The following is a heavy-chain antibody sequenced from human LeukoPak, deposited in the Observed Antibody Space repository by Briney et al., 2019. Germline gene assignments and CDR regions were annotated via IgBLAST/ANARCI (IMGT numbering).Heavy chain of an antibody. D-gene: IGHD3-22*01. CDR2: ISSGGDYK. V-gene: IGHV3-21*01. CDR3: ASKDSNSDAFDI. J-gene: IGHJ3*02. CDR1: GFTFSSFS. Sequence: GGSLRLSCAASGFTFSSFSMNWVRQAPGKGLEWVSSISSGGDYKHYADSVKGRLTISRDNAKNSLYLQMNSLRAEDTAVYYCASKDSNSDAFDIWGQGTMVTVSS.